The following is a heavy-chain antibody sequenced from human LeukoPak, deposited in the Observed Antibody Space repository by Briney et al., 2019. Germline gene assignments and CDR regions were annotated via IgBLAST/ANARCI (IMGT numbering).Heavy chain of an antibody. CDR2: ISSSSSTI. CDR3: ARDRRRFLEWLLYDY. D-gene: IGHD3-3*01. CDR1: GFTFSSYS. Sequence: RGSLRLSCAASGFTFSSYSMNWVRQAPGKGLEWVSYISSSSSTIYYEDSVKGRFTISRDNAKNSLYLQMNSLRAEDTAVYYCARDRRRFLEWLLYDYWGQGTLVTVSS. J-gene: IGHJ4*02. V-gene: IGHV3-48*01.